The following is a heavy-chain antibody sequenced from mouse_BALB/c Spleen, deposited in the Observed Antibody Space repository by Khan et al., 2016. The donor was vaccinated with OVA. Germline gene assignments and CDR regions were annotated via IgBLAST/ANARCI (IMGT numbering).Heavy chain of an antibody. Sequence: QVRLQQSGPGLVAPSQSLSITCTVSGFSLTSYGVHWVRQPPGKGLEWLVVIWSDGSTNYHSVLKSRLSISKDNSNSQVFLKMNSLQTDDTASYYCARGFDGYSSLYAMDYGGQGTSVTVSS. V-gene: IGHV2-6*02. CDR1: GFSLTSYG. J-gene: IGHJ4*01. CDR3: ARGFDGYSSLYAMDY. D-gene: IGHD2-3*01. CDR2: IWSDGST.